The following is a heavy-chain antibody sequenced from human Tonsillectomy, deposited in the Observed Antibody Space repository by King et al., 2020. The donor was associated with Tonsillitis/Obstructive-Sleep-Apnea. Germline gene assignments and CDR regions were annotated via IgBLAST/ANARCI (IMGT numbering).Heavy chain of an antibody. CDR2: IIPIFGTA. J-gene: IGHJ6*03. D-gene: IGHD1-26*01. V-gene: IGHV1-69*01. Sequence: VQLVESGAEVKKPGSSVKVSCKASGGTFSSYAISWVRQAPGQGLEWMGGIIPIFGTANYAQKFQGRVTITADESTSTAYMELRSLRSEETAVHYCARAKGRGVGPYYYYYMDVWGKGTTVTVSS. CDR1: GGTFSSYA. CDR3: ARAKGRGVGPYYYYYMDV.